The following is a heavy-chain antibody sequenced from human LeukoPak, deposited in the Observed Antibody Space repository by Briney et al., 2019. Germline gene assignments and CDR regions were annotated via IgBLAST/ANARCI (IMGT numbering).Heavy chain of an antibody. CDR2: IYTSGST. Sequence: PSETLSLTCTVSGGSISSYYWSWIRQPAGKGLEWIGRIYTSGSTNYNPSLKSRVTMSVDTSKNQFSLKLSSVTAADTAVYYCARGSWYFSNNWFDPWGQGTLVTVSS. CDR3: ARGSWYFSNNWFDP. V-gene: IGHV4-4*07. D-gene: IGHD6-13*01. CDR1: GGSISSYY. J-gene: IGHJ5*02.